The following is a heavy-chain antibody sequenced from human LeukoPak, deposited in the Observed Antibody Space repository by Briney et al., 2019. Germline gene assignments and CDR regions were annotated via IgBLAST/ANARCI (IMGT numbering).Heavy chain of an antibody. D-gene: IGHD6-19*01. J-gene: IGHJ4*02. CDR2: IYYSGST. Sequence: SETLSLTCTVSGGSISSSSYYWGWIRQPPGKGLEWIGSIYYSGSTYYNPSLKSRVTISVDTSKNQFSLKLSSVTAADTAVYYCARGPPSYSSGFAYWGQGTLVTVSS. CDR1: GGSISSSSYY. V-gene: IGHV4-39*07. CDR3: ARGPPSYSSGFAY.